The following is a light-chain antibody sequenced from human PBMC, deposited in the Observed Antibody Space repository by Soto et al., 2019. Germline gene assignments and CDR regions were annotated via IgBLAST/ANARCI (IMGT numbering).Light chain of an antibody. Sequence: EIVLTQSPATLFLSPGERATLSCRASQSIRSCLAWYQQKLGQAPRPLIDDASKRATGIPARLSGSGSGTDFTLTISILEPEDFAVYYCQQCSHWPLTFGGGTKVEIK. V-gene: IGKV3-11*01. CDR3: QQCSHWPLT. CDR2: DAS. CDR1: QSIRSC. J-gene: IGKJ4*01.